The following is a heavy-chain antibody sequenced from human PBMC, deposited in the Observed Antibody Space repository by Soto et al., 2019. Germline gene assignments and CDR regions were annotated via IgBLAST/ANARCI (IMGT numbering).Heavy chain of an antibody. D-gene: IGHD2-15*01. Sequence: GGSLRLSCAASGFPFNNFWMTWVRQAPGKGLEWVANIKYDGSEKYYVDSVKGRFTVSRDNAKNSLCLQMNSLRAEDTAVYYCARDGGPSSYYYYYGMDVWGRGTTVTVSS. J-gene: IGHJ6*02. V-gene: IGHV3-7*05. CDR1: GFPFNNFW. CDR3: ARDGGPSSYYYYYGMDV. CDR2: IKYDGSEK.